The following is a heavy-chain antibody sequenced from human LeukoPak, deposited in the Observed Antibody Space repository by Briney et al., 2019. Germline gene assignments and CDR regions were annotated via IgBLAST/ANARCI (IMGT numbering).Heavy chain of an antibody. CDR3: AREGQWLRFFGGPGSDYYYYMDV. J-gene: IGHJ6*03. CDR1: GYSFTSYW. V-gene: IGHV1-18*04. D-gene: IGHD5-12*01. Sequence: GESLKISCKGSGYSFTSYWIGWVRQMPGKGLEWMGWINPNSGGTNYAQKFQGRVTMTTDTSTSTAYMELRSLRSDDTAVYYCAREGQWLRFFGGPGSDYYYYMDVWGKGTTVTVSS. CDR2: INPNSGGT.